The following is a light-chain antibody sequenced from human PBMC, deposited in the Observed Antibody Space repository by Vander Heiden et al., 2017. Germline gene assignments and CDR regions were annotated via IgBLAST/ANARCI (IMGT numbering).Light chain of an antibody. Sequence: DIQMTQSPSSLSASVGDTVTIPCRASQSISSYLNWYQQKPGQAPKLLIYAASSLQSGVPSRFSGSGCGTDFTLTISRLQPEDFATYYCQQSHSIPFPFGPGTKVDIK. CDR2: AAS. CDR1: QSISSY. J-gene: IGKJ3*01. V-gene: IGKV1-39*01. CDR3: QQSHSIPFP.